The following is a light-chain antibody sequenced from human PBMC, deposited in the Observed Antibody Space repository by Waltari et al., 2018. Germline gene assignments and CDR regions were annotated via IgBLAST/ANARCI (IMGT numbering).Light chain of an antibody. CDR2: KAS. Sequence: DIQMTQSPSTLSASVGNSVPITCRASQSVHSWVAWYQQKPGKAPKLLIFKASNLESGVPSRFSGSGSGTEFTLTISSLQPDDFATYHCQQYDSYWTFGQGTKVEIK. J-gene: IGKJ1*01. CDR1: QSVHSW. V-gene: IGKV1-5*03. CDR3: QQYDSYWT.